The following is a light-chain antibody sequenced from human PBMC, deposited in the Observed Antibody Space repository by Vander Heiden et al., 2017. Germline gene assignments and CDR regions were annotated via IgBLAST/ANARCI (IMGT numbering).Light chain of an antibody. CDR3: QSFDSTSQV. CDR1: SGSIVSNY. V-gene: IGLV6-57*01. J-gene: IGLJ3*02. Sequence: NFMLTQPHSVSESPGKTVTISCTRSSGSIVSNYVQWYQQRPGSSPTTVIYEDDRRPSGVPDRFSGSIDSSSNSASLIISGLRTEDEADYYCQSFDSTSQVFGGGTKLTVL. CDR2: EDD.